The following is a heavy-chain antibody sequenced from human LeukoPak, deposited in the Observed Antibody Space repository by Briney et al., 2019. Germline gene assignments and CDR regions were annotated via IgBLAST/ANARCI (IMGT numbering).Heavy chain of an antibody. D-gene: IGHD4-17*01. CDR3: ARDTGYGDYRKAIDY. CDR1: GYTFTGYY. J-gene: IGHJ4*02. Sequence: ASVKVSCKASGYTFTGYYMHWVRQAPGQGLEWRGWINPNSGGTNYAQKFQGRVTMTRDTSISTAYMELSRLRSDDTAVYYCARDTGYGDYRKAIDYWGQGTLVTVSS. V-gene: IGHV1-2*02. CDR2: INPNSGGT.